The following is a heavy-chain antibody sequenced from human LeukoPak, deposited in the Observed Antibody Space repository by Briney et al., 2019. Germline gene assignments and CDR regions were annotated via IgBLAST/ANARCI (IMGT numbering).Heavy chain of an antibody. CDR2: ISWNSGSI. Sequence: GRSLRLSCAASGFTFDDYAMHWVRQAPGKGLEWVSGISWNSGSIGYADSVKGRFTISRDNAKNSLYLQMNSLRAEDTALYYCAKAMTTVTPSPADYWGQGTLVTVSS. CDR1: GFTFDDYA. V-gene: IGHV3-9*01. D-gene: IGHD4-17*01. J-gene: IGHJ4*02. CDR3: AKAMTTVTPSPADY.